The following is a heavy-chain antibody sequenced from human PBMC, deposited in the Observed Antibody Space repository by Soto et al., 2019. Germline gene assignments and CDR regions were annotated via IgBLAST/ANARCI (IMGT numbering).Heavy chain of an antibody. Sequence: PSETLSLTCNVSGASFNDNHWSWIRQSPGKGLDWIGDINHAGDTYYNPSLKSRLVISVDTSKSQFSLRLGSVTAADTAVYYCARGPRNALMNGAIIGFFGPWGQETLVTVSS. D-gene: IGHD3-16*01. J-gene: IGHJ5*02. CDR2: INHAGDT. V-gene: IGHV4-34*01. CDR1: GASFNDNH. CDR3: ARGPRNALMNGAIIGFFGP.